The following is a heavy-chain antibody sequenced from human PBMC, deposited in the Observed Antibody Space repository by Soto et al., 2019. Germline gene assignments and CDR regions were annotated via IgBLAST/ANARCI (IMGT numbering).Heavy chain of an antibody. D-gene: IGHD2-15*01. J-gene: IGHJ4*02. CDR2: ISGSGGST. CDR1: GFTFSSYA. CDR3: AKDPYLGYCSGGSCYSDY. Sequence: EVQLLEYGGGLVQPGGSLRLSCAASGFTFSSYAMSWVRQAPGKGLEWVSAISGSGGSTYYADSVKGRFTISRDNSKNTLYLQMNSLRAEDTAVYYCAKDPYLGYCSGGSCYSDYWVQGTLVIVSS. V-gene: IGHV3-23*01.